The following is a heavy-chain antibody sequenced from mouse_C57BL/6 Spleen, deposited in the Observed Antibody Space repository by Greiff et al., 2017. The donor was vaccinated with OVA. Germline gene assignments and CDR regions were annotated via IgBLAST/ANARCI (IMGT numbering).Heavy chain of an antibody. CDR3: AREATTRYFDV. V-gene: IGHV1-7*01. CDR1: GYTFTSYW. D-gene: IGHD1-1*01. Sequence: VQLQQSGAELAKPGASVKLSCKASGYTFTSYWMHWVKQRPGQGLEWIGYINPSSGYTKYNQKFKDKATLTADKSSSTAYMQLSSLAYEDSAVYYCAREATTRYFDVWGTGTTVTVSS. J-gene: IGHJ1*03. CDR2: INPSSGYT.